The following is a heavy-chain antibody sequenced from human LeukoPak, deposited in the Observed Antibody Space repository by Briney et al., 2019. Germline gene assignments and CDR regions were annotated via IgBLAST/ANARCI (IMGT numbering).Heavy chain of an antibody. CDR2: ISYDGSNK. CDR1: GFTFSSYA. CDR3: ARDLVYCSSTSCPYGDAFDI. V-gene: IGHV3-30*04. J-gene: IGHJ3*02. Sequence: PGGSLRLSCAASGFTFSSYAMHWVRQAPGKGLEWVAVISYDGSNKYYADSMKGRFTISRDNSKNTLYLQMNSLRAEDTAVYYCARDLVYCSSTSCPYGDAFDIWGQGTMVTVSS. D-gene: IGHD2-2*01.